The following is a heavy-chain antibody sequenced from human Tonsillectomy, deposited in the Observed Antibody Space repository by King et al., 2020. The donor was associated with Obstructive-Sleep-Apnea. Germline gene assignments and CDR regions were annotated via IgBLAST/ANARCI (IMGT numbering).Heavy chain of an antibody. Sequence: QLQESGPGLVKPSETLSLTCTFSGGSISSYYWSWIRQPAGKGMEWIGRIHSSGSTNYNPSLKSRVTMSVDTSKNQFSLMLSAVTAADTAVYYCASWKVRGVIQEYWGQGALVTVSS. D-gene: IGHD3-10*01. CDR3: ASWKVRGVIQEY. CDR1: GGSISSYY. J-gene: IGHJ4*02. V-gene: IGHV4-4*07. CDR2: IHSSGST.